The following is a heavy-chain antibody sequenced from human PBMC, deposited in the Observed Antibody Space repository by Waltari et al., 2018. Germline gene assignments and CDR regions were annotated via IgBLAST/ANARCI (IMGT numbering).Heavy chain of an antibody. Sequence: EVQLVESGGGLVQPGRSLRLSCAASGFTFDDYAMHWVRQSPGKGLEWVSGISWNSGSIGYADSVKGRFTISRDNAKNSLYLQMNSLRAEDTALYYCAKGFGELAPFDYWGQGTLVTVSS. V-gene: IGHV3-9*01. CDR3: AKGFGELAPFDY. J-gene: IGHJ4*02. CDR2: ISWNSGSI. CDR1: GFTFDDYA. D-gene: IGHD3-10*01.